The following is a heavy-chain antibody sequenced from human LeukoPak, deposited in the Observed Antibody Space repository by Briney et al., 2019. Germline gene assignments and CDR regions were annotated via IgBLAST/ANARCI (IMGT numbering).Heavy chain of an antibody. Sequence: GASVKVSCKASGYTFTDYYMHWVRQAPGQGLEWMGWINPNSGGTNYAQKFQGRVTMTRDTSISTAYMELSRLRSDATAAYYCARGRGYSGYETNWYFDLWGRGTLVTVSS. CDR1: GYTFTDYY. CDR3: ARGRGYSGYETNWYFDL. V-gene: IGHV1-2*02. D-gene: IGHD5-12*01. CDR2: INPNSGGT. J-gene: IGHJ2*01.